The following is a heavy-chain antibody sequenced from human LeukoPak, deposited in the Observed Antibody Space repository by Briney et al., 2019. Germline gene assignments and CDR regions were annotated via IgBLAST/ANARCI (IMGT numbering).Heavy chain of an antibody. CDR1: GGSITGYY. Sequence: SETLSLTCTVSGGSITGYYWTWIRQPPGKGLEWIGYIYYSGSTNYNPSLKSRVTISVDTSKNQFSLKLSSVTAADTAVYYCASSTYYYYGMDVWGQGTTVTVS. CDR3: ASSTYYYYGMDV. CDR2: IYYSGST. V-gene: IGHV4-59*01. J-gene: IGHJ6*02.